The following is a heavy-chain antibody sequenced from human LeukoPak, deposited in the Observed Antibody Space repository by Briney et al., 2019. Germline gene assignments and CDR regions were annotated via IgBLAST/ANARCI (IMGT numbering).Heavy chain of an antibody. V-gene: IGHV5-51*01. CDR1: GYRFTSYW. CDR2: IYPGDSET. Sequence: GESLKISCKGSGYRFTSYWIGWVRQMPGKGLEWMGFIYPGDSETRYSPSFQGQVTISADKSMSTAYLQWSSLKASDTAMYYCARRRGRYSGDAFDIWGQGTMVTVSS. CDR3: ARRRGRYSGDAFDI. D-gene: IGHD1-26*01. J-gene: IGHJ3*02.